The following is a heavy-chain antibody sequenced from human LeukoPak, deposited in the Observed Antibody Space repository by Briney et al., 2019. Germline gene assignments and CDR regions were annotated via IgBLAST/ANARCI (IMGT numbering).Heavy chain of an antibody. Sequence: ASVKVSCKASGYTFTSYAMHWVRQAPGQRLEWMGWINAGNGNTKYSQKSQGRVTITRDTSASTAYMELSSLRSEDTAVYYCARGYDSSGYLLYWGQGTLVTVSS. CDR2: INAGNGNT. D-gene: IGHD3-22*01. CDR1: GYTFTSYA. J-gene: IGHJ4*02. V-gene: IGHV1-3*01. CDR3: ARGYDSSGYLLY.